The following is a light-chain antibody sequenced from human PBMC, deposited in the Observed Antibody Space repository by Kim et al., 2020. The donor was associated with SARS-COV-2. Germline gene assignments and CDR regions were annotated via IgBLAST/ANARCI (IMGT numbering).Light chain of an antibody. CDR2: DVS. CDR3: ASYTSSNTYG. CDR1: TSDVGGYNY. V-gene: IGLV2-14*03. J-gene: IGLJ1*01. Sequence: QSALTQPASVSGSPGQSITISCTGTTSDVGGYNYVSWYQQHPGKAPRLMIFDVSQRPSGVSDRFSGSKSGNTASLTISGLQTEDEADYYCASYTSSNTYGFGTGTKVTVL.